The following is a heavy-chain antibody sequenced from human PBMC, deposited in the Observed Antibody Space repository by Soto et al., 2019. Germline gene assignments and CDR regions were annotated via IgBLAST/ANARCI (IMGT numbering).Heavy chain of an antibody. CDR3: ARGQLLAVR. CDR1: GFTVSSNY. CDR2: IYTGDGT. J-gene: IGHJ4*02. V-gene: IGHV3-66*01. D-gene: IGHD3-3*02. Sequence: EVQLVESGGGLVQPGGSLRLSCAASGFTVSSNYMSWVRQAPGRGLEWVSVIYTGDGTYYADSVKGRFTISRDNSKNTLYLQMNSLRAEDTAVYYCARGQLLAVRWGQGTLVTVSS.